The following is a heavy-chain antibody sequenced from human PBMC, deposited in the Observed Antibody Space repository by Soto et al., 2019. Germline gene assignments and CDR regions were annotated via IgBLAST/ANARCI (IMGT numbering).Heavy chain of an antibody. Sequence: GGSLRLSCAASGFTFSSYGMHWVRQAPGKGLEWVAVISYDGSNKYYADSVKGRFTISRDNSKNTLYLQMNSLRAEDTAVYYCAKDDWWELLSPPSYWGQGTLVTVSS. CDR1: GFTFSSYG. V-gene: IGHV3-30*18. J-gene: IGHJ4*02. CDR3: AKDDWWELLSPPSY. CDR2: ISYDGSNK. D-gene: IGHD1-26*01.